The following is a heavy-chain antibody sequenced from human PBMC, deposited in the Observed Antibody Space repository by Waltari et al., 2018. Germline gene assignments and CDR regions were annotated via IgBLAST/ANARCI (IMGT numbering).Heavy chain of an antibody. CDR3: AREGNYDFWSGYYYFDY. Sequence: EVQLVESGGGLVKPGGSLRLSCAASGFTFSSDSMNWVRQAPGRGLEWVSSISSSSSYIYYADSVKGRFTISRDNAKNSLYLQMNSLRAEDTAVYYCAREGNYDFWSGYYYFDYWGQGTLVTVSS. V-gene: IGHV3-21*01. CDR1: GFTFSSDS. J-gene: IGHJ4*02. D-gene: IGHD3-3*01. CDR2: ISSSSSYI.